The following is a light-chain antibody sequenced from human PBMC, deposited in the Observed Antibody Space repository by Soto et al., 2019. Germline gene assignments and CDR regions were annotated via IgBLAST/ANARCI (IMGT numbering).Light chain of an antibody. CDR1: QSISRQ. V-gene: IGKV1-5*03. CDR3: IQYQSYWT. J-gene: IGKJ1*01. CDR2: QAS. Sequence: DMQMTQSPSTLSASVGDRDSITCRASQSISRQLAWYQQKPGKAPNLLIYQASNLETGVPSRFTGSGSGTEFTLTISSLQPDDLATYYCIQYQSYWTFGQGTKVEVK.